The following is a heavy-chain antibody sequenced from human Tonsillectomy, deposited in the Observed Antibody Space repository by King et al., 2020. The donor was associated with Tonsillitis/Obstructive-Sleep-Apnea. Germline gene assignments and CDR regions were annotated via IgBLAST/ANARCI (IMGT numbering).Heavy chain of an antibody. J-gene: IGHJ3*02. V-gene: IGHV1-46*01. Sequence: QLVQSGAELKKPGASVKVSCKASVYTFTSYYMYWLRQSPGQWLEGMGIINPSGGSTSYAQKFQGRVTMTRDTATSTAYMELSSLRSQDTAVYYCARTEKYAFDIWGQGTMVTVSS. CDR3: ARTEKYAFDI. CDR1: VYTFTSYY. CDR2: INPSGGST.